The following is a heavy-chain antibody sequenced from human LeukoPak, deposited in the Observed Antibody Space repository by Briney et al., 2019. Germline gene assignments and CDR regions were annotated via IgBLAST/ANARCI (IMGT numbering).Heavy chain of an antibody. CDR2: ISSSSSYI. Sequence: GGSLRLSCAASGFTFSSYSMNWVRQAPGKWLEWVSSISSSSSYIYYADSVKGRFTISRDNAKNSLYLQMNSLRAEDTAVYYCARSVRYCTNGVCYQGMDVWGQGTTVTVSS. J-gene: IGHJ6*02. CDR3: ARSVRYCTNGVCYQGMDV. V-gene: IGHV3-21*01. CDR1: GFTFSSYS. D-gene: IGHD2-8*01.